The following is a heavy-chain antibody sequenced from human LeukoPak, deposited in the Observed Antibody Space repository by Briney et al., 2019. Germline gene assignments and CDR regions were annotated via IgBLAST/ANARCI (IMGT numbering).Heavy chain of an antibody. CDR1: GFTFSSYS. Sequence: GGSLRLSCAASGFTFSSYSMNWVRQAPGKGLEWVSSISSSSSYIYYADSVKGRFTISRDNAKNSLYLQMNSLRAEDTAVYYRARASWFGELLPDYWGQGTLVTVSS. CDR2: ISSSSSYI. D-gene: IGHD3-10*01. CDR3: ARASWFGELLPDY. V-gene: IGHV3-21*01. J-gene: IGHJ4*02.